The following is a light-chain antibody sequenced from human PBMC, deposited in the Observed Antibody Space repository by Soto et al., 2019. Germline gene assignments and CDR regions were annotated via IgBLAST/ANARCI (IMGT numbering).Light chain of an antibody. Sequence: QSVLTQPPSASGSPGQSVTISCTGTSSDVGGYNYVSWYQLRPGKAPKLILYDVVDRPSGVSYRFSGSKSGNTASLTISGLQAADEADYFCSSYTSTMTNVFGSGTKVTV. CDR3: SSYTSTMTNV. V-gene: IGLV2-14*01. CDR2: DVV. CDR1: SSDVGGYNY. J-gene: IGLJ1*01.